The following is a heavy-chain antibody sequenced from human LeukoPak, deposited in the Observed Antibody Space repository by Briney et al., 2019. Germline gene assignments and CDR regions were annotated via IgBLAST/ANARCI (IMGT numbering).Heavy chain of an antibody. J-gene: IGHJ4*02. CDR1: GFTFSSYW. V-gene: IGHV3-21*01. D-gene: IGHD5-24*01. CDR3: AGGRWLHSSDY. CDR2: ISSSSSYI. Sequence: GGSLRLSCAASGFTFSSYWMSWVRQAPGKGLEWVSSISSSSSYIYYADSVKGRFTISRDNAKNSLYLQMNSLRAEDTAVYYCAGGRWLHSSDYWGQGTLVTVSS.